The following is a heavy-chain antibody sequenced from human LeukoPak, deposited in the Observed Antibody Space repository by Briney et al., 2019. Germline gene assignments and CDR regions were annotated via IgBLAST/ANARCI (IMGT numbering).Heavy chain of an antibody. J-gene: IGHJ4*02. Sequence: SETLSLTCSVSGGSITAYYWSWIRQSAAKGLEGIGRIHMSGSTNYKSSLKSRVAMSMDRSKNLLTLELRSATAADTAVYYCARDESSRDDKNGYQYWGQGIMVTVSS. CDR1: GGSITAYY. D-gene: IGHD3-22*01. CDR2: IHMSGST. CDR3: ARDESSRDDKNGYQY. V-gene: IGHV4-4*07.